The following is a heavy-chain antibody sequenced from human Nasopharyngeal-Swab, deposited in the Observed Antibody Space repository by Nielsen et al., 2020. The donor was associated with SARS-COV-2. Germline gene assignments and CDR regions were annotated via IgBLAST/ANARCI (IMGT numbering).Heavy chain of an antibody. D-gene: IGHD3-10*01. CDR3: ARDRGLAEPSLGDY. CDR2: MNPNSGNT. Sequence: ASVKVSCKASGYTFTCYDINWVRQATGQGLEWMGWMNPNSGNTGYAQKFQGRVTMTRNTSISTAYMELSSLRSEDTAVYYCARDRGLAEPSLGDYWGQGTLVTVSS. CDR1: GYTFTCYD. J-gene: IGHJ4*02. V-gene: IGHV1-8*01.